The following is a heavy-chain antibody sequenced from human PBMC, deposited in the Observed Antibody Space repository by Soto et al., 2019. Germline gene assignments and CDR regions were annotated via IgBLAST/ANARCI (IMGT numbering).Heavy chain of an antibody. CDR3: AKSDGGFDY. CDR1: GFTFSSYA. Sequence: EVQLLESGGGLVQPGGSLRLSCAASGFTFSSYAISWVRQAPGKGLGCVSAVSGSGGTTYYADSVKGRFTISRDNSKNTLYLQMNSLRAEDTAVYYCAKSDGGFDYWGQGTLVTVSS. J-gene: IGHJ4*02. CDR2: VSGSGGTT. D-gene: IGHD2-21*02. V-gene: IGHV3-23*01.